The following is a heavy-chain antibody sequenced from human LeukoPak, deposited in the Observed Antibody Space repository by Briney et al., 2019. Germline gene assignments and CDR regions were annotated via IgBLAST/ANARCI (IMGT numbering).Heavy chain of an antibody. D-gene: IGHD1-26*01. J-gene: IGHJ4*02. CDR1: GFTFSSYA. CDR3: ARAVYTGGYGGFYFDY. Sequence: GGSLRLSCAASGFTFSSYAMSWVRQAPGKGLEWVSAISGSGGSTYYADSVKGRFTISRDNSKNTLYLQTNSLRAEDTAVYYCARAVYTGGYGGFYFDYWGQGTLVTVSS. CDR2: ISGSGGST. V-gene: IGHV3-23*01.